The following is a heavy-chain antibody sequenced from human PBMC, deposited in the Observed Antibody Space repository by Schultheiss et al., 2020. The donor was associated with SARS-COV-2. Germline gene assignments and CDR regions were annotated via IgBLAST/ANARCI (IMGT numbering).Heavy chain of an antibody. Sequence: SETLSLTCTVSGGSISSYYWSWIRQPPGKGLEWIGYIYYSGSTYYNPSLKSRVTISVDTSKNQFSLKLSSVTAEDTTVYYCAREDYGDLGGWFDPWGQGTLVTVSS. J-gene: IGHJ5*02. D-gene: IGHD4-17*01. CDR3: AREDYGDLGGWFDP. V-gene: IGHV4-59*12. CDR1: GGSISSYY. CDR2: IYYSGST.